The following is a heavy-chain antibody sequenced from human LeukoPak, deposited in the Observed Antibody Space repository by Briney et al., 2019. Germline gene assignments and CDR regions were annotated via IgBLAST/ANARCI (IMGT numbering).Heavy chain of an antibody. D-gene: IGHD3-10*01. CDR3: ARTYYYGAGTLNWFDP. V-gene: IGHV4-39*07. CDR2: IYYSGSP. J-gene: IGHJ5*02. Sequence: SETLSLTCTVSGGSITSSSYYWGWIRQPPGKGLEWIGSIYYSGSPYYNPSLKSRVTLSLDTSKKQFSLKLSSVTSEDTAVYYCARTYYYGAGTLNWFDPWGQGTLVTVSS. CDR1: GGSITSSSYY.